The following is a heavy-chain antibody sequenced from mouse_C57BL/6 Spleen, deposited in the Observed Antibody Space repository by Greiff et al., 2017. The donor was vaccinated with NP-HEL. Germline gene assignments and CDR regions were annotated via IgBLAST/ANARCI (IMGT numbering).Heavy chain of an antibody. CDR1: GYTFTSYW. D-gene: IGHD1-1*01. CDR3: ARGGTTVVGDAWFAY. Sequence: QVQLQQPGAELVKPGASVKMSCKASGYTFTSYWITWVKQRPGQGLEWIGDIYPGSGSTNYNEKFKSKATLTVDTSSSTAYMQLSSLTSEDSAVYYCARGGTTVVGDAWFAYWGQGTLVTVSA. V-gene: IGHV1-55*01. J-gene: IGHJ3*01. CDR2: IYPGSGST.